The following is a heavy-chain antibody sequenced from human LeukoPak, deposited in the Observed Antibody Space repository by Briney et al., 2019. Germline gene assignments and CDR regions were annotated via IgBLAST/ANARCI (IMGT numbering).Heavy chain of an antibody. J-gene: IGHJ4*02. V-gene: IGHV1-46*01. CDR2: INPSGGST. CDR1: GYTFTSYY. D-gene: IGHD6-13*01. CDR3: ARDRAFIAAAGYYFDY. Sequence: ASVKVSCKASGYTFTSYYKHWVRQAPGQGLEWMGIINPSGGSTSYAQKFQGRVTMTRDTSTSTVYMELSSLRSEDTAVYYCARDRAFIAAAGYYFDYWGQGTLVTVSS.